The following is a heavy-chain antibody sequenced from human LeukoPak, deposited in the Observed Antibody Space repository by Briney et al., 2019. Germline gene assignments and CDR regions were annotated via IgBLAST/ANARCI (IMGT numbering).Heavy chain of an antibody. D-gene: IGHD4-17*01. V-gene: IGHV5-51*01. CDR3: ARYRGDYVSLPSPFDY. Sequence: GESLKISCKGSGYRFTDYWIGWVRQMPGKGLELVRIISPEDSDTRYSPSFQGQVTISADESISTAYLQWSSLKASDTALYYCARYRGDYVSLPSPFDYWGQGTLVTVSS. CDR2: ISPEDSDT. CDR1: GYRFTDYW. J-gene: IGHJ4*02.